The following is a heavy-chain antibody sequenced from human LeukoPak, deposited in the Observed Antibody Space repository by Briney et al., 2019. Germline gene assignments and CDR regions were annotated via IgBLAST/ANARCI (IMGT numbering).Heavy chain of an antibody. V-gene: IGHV3-23*01. CDR1: GCTFSSSV. Sequence: GGSLRLSCAASGCTFSSSVMSWVRQAPGKGLEWVSGISNSGSITYYADSVKGRFTISRDNSKNMLYLQMNSLRAEDTAVYYCAKGSFWGQGTLVTVSS. CDR3: AKGSF. CDR2: ISNSGSIT. J-gene: IGHJ4*02.